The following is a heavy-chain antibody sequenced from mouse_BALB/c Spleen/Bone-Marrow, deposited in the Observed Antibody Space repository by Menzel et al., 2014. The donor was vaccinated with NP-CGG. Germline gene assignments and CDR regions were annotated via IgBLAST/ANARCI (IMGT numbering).Heavy chain of an antibody. CDR3: TREDYGYTFAY. J-gene: IGHJ3*01. Sequence: EVQRVESGGGLVKPGGSLKLSCAASGFTFSSYTMSWVRQTPEKRLEWVATISRGGSYTYYPDSVKGRFTISRDNAKNTLYLQMSSLKSEDTAMYYCTREDYGYTFAYWGQGTLVTVSA. CDR2: ISRGGSYT. V-gene: IGHV5-6-4*01. D-gene: IGHD1-2*01. CDR1: GFTFSSYT.